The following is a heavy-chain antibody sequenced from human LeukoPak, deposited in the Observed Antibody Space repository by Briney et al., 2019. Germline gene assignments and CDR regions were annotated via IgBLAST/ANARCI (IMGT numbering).Heavy chain of an antibody. CDR1: GYTLSNYD. Sequence: ASVKVSCKASGYTLSNYDISWVRQAPGQGLEWMGWISVYNGNTNYAQKFQGRVTMTTDTSTSTAYMELRSLRSDDTAVYYCARVLKGRAPFDYWGQGTLVTVSS. V-gene: IGHV1-18*01. CDR2: ISVYNGNT. J-gene: IGHJ4*02. CDR3: ARVLKGRAPFDY.